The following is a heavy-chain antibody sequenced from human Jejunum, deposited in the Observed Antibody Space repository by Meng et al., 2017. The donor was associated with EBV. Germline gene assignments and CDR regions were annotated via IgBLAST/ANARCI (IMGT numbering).Heavy chain of an antibody. V-gene: IGHV4-39*01. CDR1: GGSISSSSYY. CDR2: YYNSGST. J-gene: IGHJ4*02. Sequence: HLQPPEPGLGLVKPSETLSLTCTVSGGSISSSSYYWGWIRQPPGKGLEWIGTYYNSGSTYYNPSLKSRVTISVDTSKNQFSLKLISVTAADTAAYYCARQGPSGRTFDYWGQGTLVTVSS. CDR3: ARQGPSGRTFDY. D-gene: IGHD1-26*01.